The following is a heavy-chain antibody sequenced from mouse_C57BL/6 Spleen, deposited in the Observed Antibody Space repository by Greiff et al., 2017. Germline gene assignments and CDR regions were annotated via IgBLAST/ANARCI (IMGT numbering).Heavy chain of an antibody. V-gene: IGHV1-64*01. CDR2: IHPNSGST. Sequence: QVQLQQPGAELVKPGASVKLSCKASGYTFTSYWMHWVKQRPGQGLEWIGMIHPNSGSTNYNEKFKSKATLTVDKSSSTAYMQLSSLTSEDSAVYYCAREEGYYGMDYWGQGTSVTVSS. D-gene: IGHD3-3*01. J-gene: IGHJ4*01. CDR1: GYTFTSYW. CDR3: AREEGYYGMDY.